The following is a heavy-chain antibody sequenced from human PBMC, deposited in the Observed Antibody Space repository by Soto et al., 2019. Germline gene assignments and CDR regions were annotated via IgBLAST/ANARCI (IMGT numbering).Heavy chain of an antibody. CDR1: GYTFTSYD. CDR3: ARGSQYYYDSSGYYSW. V-gene: IGHV1-8*01. J-gene: IGHJ4*02. CDR2: MNPNSGNT. D-gene: IGHD3-22*01. Sequence: ASVKVSCKASGYTFTSYDINWVRQATGQGLEWMGWMNPNSGNTGYAQKFQGRVTITADESTSTAYMELSSLRSEDTAVYYCARGSQYYYDSSGYYSWWGQGTLVTVSS.